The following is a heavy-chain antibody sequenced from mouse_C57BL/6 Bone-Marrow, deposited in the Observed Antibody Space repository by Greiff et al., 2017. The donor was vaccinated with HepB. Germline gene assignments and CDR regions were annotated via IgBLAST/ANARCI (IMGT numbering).Heavy chain of an antibody. CDR1: GLTFSSYA. J-gene: IGHJ2*01. CDR2: ISAGGSYT. V-gene: IGHV5-4*01. D-gene: IGHD2-12*01. CDR3: ARERGCYFYFDY. Sequence: EVKLVESGGGLVKPGGSLKLSCAASGLTFSSYAMSWVRQTPEKRLEWVATISAGGSYTNYPDNVKGRFTISRDNAKDNLYLQLSHLKSEDTAMYYCARERGCYFYFDYWGQGTTLTVSS.